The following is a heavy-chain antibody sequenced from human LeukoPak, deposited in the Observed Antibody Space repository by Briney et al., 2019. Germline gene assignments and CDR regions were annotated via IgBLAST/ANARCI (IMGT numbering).Heavy chain of an antibody. CDR2: VSYSGGNE. J-gene: IGHJ4*02. D-gene: IGHD2-15*01. CDR1: GFTFTNHA. Sequence: SGGSLRRSCVASGFTFTNHAMHWVRQAPDKGLEWVATVSYSGGNEYYADSVKGRFTISRDNSENTLYLQMNSLRADDTAIYYCAKDWMLAATPIFYFENGGQGILVTVSS. V-gene: IGHV3-33*03. CDR3: AKDWMLAATPIFYFEN.